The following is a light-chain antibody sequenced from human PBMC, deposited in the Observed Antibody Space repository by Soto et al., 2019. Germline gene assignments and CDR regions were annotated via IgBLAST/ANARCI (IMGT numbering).Light chain of an antibody. CDR1: SSDVGGYNY. J-gene: IGLJ2*01. CDR2: DFS. V-gene: IGLV2-14*01. Sequence: QSVLTQPASVSGSPGQSITLSCTGTSSDVGGYNYVSWYQQHPGKAPKLMIYDFSHRPSGVANRVSGSKSGNTASLTISGIRAEDEGDYYCSSYTSSSTLVFGAGAQLTVL. CDR3: SSYTSSSTLV.